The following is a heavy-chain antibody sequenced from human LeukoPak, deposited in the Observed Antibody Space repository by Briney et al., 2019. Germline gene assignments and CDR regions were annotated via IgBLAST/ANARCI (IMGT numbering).Heavy chain of an antibody. CDR1: GYTFTSYD. D-gene: IGHD3-3*01. J-gene: IGHJ6*02. CDR3: ARGVFWSGYYRYYYYGMDI. CDR2: MNPNSGNT. V-gene: IGHV1-8*01. Sequence: ASVKVSCKASGYTFTSYDINWVRQATGQGLEWMGWMNPNSGNTGCAQKFQGRVTMTRNTSISTAYMELSSLRSEDTAVYYCARGVFWSGYYRYYYYGMDIWGQGTTVTVSS.